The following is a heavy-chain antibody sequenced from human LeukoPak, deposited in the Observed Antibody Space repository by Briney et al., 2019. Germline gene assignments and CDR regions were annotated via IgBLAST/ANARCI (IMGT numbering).Heavy chain of an antibody. J-gene: IGHJ4*02. V-gene: IGHV4-39*07. CDR2: IYYTGNT. CDR3: ARDTGTSFDY. CDR1: GGSIASSNNY. Sequence: SETLSLTCTVSGGSIASSNNYWVWIRQPPGKGLEWIGNIYYTGNTYYNPSLKSRVTISVDTSKNQFSLKLSSVTAADTAVYYCARDTGTSFDYWGQGTLVTVSS. D-gene: IGHD1/OR15-1a*01.